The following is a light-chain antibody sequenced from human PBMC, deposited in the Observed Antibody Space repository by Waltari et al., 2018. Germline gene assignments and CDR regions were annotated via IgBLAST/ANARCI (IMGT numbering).Light chain of an antibody. J-gene: IGLJ2*01. CDR3: SSQSSNDVVL. V-gene: IGLV2-14*01. Sequence: QSALTQPASVSGSPGQSVTIFCAGTSNDVGGYNSVSWYQEHPGQAPRVIIYDVSGPPSGVSERFSGSKSGNTASLTISGLQAEDEADYYCSSQSSNDVVLFGGGTKLTVL. CDR1: SNDVGGYNS. CDR2: DVS.